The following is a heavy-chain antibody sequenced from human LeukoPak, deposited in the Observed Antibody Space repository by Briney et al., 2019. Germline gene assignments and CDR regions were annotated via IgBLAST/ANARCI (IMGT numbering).Heavy chain of an antibody. CDR3: AKDMHSSGWRPLDAFDI. V-gene: IGHV3-30*18. CDR1: GFTFSSYG. D-gene: IGHD6-19*01. CDR2: ISYDGSNK. J-gene: IGHJ3*02. Sequence: PGGSLRLSCAASGFTFSSYGMHWVRQAPGKGLEWVAVISYDGSNKYYADSVKGRFTISRDNSKNTLYLQMNSLRAEDTAVYYCAKDMHSSGWRPLDAFDIWGQGTMVTVSS.